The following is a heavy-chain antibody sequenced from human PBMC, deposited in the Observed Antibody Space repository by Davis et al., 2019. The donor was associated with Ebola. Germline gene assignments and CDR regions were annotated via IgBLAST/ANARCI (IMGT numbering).Heavy chain of an antibody. D-gene: IGHD1/OR15-1a*01. V-gene: IGHV3-23*01. J-gene: IGHJ1*01. Sequence: GESLKISCAASGFTFSSYAMSWVRQAPGKGPEWVSAISGSGGSTYYTDSVKGRFTISRDNSKNTLYLQMNSLRAEDTAVYYCASRTHFQHWGQGTLVTVSS. CDR2: ISGSGGST. CDR3: ASRTHFQH. CDR1: GFTFSSYA.